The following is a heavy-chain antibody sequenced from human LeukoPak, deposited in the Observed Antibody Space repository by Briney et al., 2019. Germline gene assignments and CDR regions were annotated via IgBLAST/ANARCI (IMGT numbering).Heavy chain of an antibody. CDR2: IYYSGST. J-gene: IGHJ2*01. CDR3: ARSVVTLYWYFDL. V-gene: IGHV4-59*01. D-gene: IGHD4-23*01. Sequence: ESGPGLVKPSETLSLTCTVSGGSISGYYYNWIRQPPGKGLEWIGYIYYSGSTNYNPSLKSRVTISLDTSKNQFSLKLSSVTTADTAVYYCARSVVTLYWYFDLWGRGTLVTVSS. CDR1: GGSISGYY.